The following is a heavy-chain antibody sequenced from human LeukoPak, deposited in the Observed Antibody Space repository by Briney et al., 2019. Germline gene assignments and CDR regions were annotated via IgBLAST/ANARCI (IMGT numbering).Heavy chain of an antibody. CDR1: GYSISSGYY. V-gene: IGHV4-38-2*01. Sequence: SETLSLTCAVSGYSISSGYYWGWIRPPPGKGLEWIGSIYLSGSTYYNPSLESRVTISVDTSKNQFSLKLSSVTAADTAVYYCARTYSSSWYQSSDWFDPWGQGTLVTVSS. CDR3: ARTYSSSWYQSSDWFDP. J-gene: IGHJ5*02. D-gene: IGHD6-13*01. CDR2: IYLSGST.